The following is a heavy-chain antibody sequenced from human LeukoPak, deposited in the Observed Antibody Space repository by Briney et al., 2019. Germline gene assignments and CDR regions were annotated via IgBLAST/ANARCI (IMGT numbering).Heavy chain of an antibody. V-gene: IGHV1-2*02. D-gene: IGHD1-14*01. CDR3: ATQPPGASGIYYFYIDV. CDR2: INPNSGGT. Sequence: ASVKVSCKASGYTFTGYYMHWVRQAPGQGLEWMGWINPNSGGTNYAQKFQGRVTMTRDTSISTAYMELSRLRSDDTAVYYCATQPPGASGIYYFYIDVWGKGTTVTISS. CDR1: GYTFTGYY. J-gene: IGHJ6*03.